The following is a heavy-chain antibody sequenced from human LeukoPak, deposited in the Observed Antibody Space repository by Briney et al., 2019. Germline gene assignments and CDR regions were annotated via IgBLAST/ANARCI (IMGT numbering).Heavy chain of an antibody. CDR2: IDHGGIT. J-gene: IGHJ6*03. V-gene: IGHV4-34*01. Sequence: SDTLSLTYAVYGGSFSSYYWSWIRQPPGRGLEWIGDIDHGGITNFNPSLKSRVTISVDTSKNQFSLTLRSVTAADTAVYYCAGLQGHSYYYMDVWGRGTTVTVSS. CDR3: AGLQGHSYYYMDV. CDR1: GGSFSSYY.